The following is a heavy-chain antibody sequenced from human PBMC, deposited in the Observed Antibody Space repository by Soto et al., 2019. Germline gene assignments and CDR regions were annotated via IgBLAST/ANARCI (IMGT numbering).Heavy chain of an antibody. CDR1: GFTFSSYG. CDR3: AKDLRLWSKDYYYSGMDV. Sequence: QVQLVESGGGVVQPGRSLRLSCAASGFTFSSYGMHWVRQAPGKGLEWVAVISYDGSKEFYADSVKGRFTISRDNSKNALYLKTHSLRAAYTAVYYCAKDLRLWSKDYYYSGMDVWGHGTAVTVSS. J-gene: IGHJ6*02. D-gene: IGHD5-18*01. V-gene: IGHV3-30*18. CDR2: ISYDGSKE.